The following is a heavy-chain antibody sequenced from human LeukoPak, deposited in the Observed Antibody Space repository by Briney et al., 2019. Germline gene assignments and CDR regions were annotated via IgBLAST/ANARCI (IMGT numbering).Heavy chain of an antibody. CDR1: GYTFTASY. CDR3: ARDSHRYSAYVDWLDP. V-gene: IGHV1-2*02. Sequence: ASVKVSCKASGYTFTASYIHWVRQAPGQGLEWMGMINCNSGKTDYAQRLQGRVTMTRDTSIRTVYMELSSLRSDDTAVYYCARDSHRYSAYVDWLDPWGQGTLVTVSS. D-gene: IGHD5-12*01. J-gene: IGHJ5*02. CDR2: INCNSGKT.